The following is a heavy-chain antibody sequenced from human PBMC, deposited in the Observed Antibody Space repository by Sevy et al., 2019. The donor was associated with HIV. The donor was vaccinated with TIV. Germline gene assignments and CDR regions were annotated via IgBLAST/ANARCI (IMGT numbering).Heavy chain of an antibody. CDR3: ARVPRGYSYEYYYYYMDV. Sequence: ASVKVSCKASGGTFSSYAISWVRQAPGQGLEWMGGIIPIFGKANYAQKFQGRVTITADKSTSKAYMEPSSLRSEDTTVYYCARVPRGYSYEYYYYYMDVWGKGTTVTVSS. CDR1: GGTFSSYA. D-gene: IGHD5-18*01. J-gene: IGHJ6*03. V-gene: IGHV1-69*06. CDR2: IIPIFGKA.